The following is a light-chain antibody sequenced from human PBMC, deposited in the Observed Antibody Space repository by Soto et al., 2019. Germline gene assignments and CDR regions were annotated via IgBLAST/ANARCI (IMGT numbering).Light chain of an antibody. J-gene: IGKJ1*01. CDR2: GAS. V-gene: IGKV3D-20*02. Sequence: EIVLTQSPGTLSLSPGERATLSCRASQSVSSSYLAWYQQKPGQAPRLLIYGASSRATGIPARFSGSGSGTDFTLTINSLEPEDFALYYCQQRYNWPPTFGQGTKVDI. CDR3: QQRYNWPPT. CDR1: QSVSSSY.